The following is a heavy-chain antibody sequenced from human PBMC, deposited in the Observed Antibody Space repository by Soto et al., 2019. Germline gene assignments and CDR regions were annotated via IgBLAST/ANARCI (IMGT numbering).Heavy chain of an antibody. J-gene: IGHJ4*02. CDR1: GGSISSYY. CDR3: ARGGIAAAAFPFDY. V-gene: IGHV4-59*01. CDR2: IYYSGST. Sequence: SETLSLTCTVSGGSISSYYWSWIRQPPGKGLEWIGYIYYSGSTNYNPSLKSRVTISVDTSKNQFSLKLSSVTAADTAVYYCARGGIAAAAFPFDYWGQGTLVTVSS. D-gene: IGHD6-13*01.